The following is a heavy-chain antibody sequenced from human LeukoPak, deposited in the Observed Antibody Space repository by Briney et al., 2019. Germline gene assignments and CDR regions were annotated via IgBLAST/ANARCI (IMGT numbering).Heavy chain of an antibody. D-gene: IGHD2-2*03. CDR2: INPNSGGT. CDR1: GYTFTGYY. V-gene: IGHV1-2*02. Sequence: GAPVKVSCKASGYTFTGYYMHWVRQAPGQGLEWMGWINPNSGGTNYAQKFQGRVTMTRDTSISTAYMELSRLRSDDTAVYYCASGYCSSTSCYFWDFDYWGQGTLVTVSS. CDR3: ASGYCSSTSCYFWDFDY. J-gene: IGHJ4*02.